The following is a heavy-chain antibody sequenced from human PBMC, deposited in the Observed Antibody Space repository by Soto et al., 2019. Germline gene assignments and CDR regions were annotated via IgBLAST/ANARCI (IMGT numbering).Heavy chain of an antibody. V-gene: IGHV3-53*01. D-gene: IGHD2-2*01. J-gene: IGHJ3*02. Sequence: PGGSLRLSCEASGFSVTNNYMYWVRQAPGKGLEWVSLIYSGGGTHYADFVNGRFIISRDNSKNTLHLQMDKLRAEDTAIYYCARDIACSSSSCQGDNFDIRGRGTLVTVSS. CDR2: IYSGGGT. CDR1: GFSVTNNY. CDR3: ARDIACSSSSCQGDNFDI.